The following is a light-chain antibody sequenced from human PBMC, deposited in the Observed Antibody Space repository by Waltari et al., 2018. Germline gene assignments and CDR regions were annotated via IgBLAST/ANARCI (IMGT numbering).Light chain of an antibody. CDR1: SSDIGDYNY. CDR3: CSYAGGFVYV. CDR2: DVT. Sequence: QSALTQPRSVSGSPGQSVAISCTGTSSDIGDYNYVSWYQQHPGKAPKLMIYDVTKRPSGVPDRCSGSKSGNTASLTISGLQAEDEADYYCCSYAGGFVYVFGTGTKVTVL. J-gene: IGLJ1*01. V-gene: IGLV2-11*01.